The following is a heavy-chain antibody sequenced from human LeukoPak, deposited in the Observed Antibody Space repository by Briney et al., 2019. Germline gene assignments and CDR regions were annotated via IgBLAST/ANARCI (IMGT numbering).Heavy chain of an antibody. CDR2: ISGDGGST. Sequence: GGSLRLSCAASGFTFDDYAMHWVRQAPGKGLEWVSLISGDGGSTYYADSVKGRFTISRDNSKNSLYLQMNSLRTEDTALYYCAKVHYDILTGYPDYYFDYWGQGTLVTVSS. V-gene: IGHV3-43*02. CDR1: GFTFDDYA. D-gene: IGHD3-9*01. J-gene: IGHJ4*02. CDR3: AKVHYDILTGYPDYYFDY.